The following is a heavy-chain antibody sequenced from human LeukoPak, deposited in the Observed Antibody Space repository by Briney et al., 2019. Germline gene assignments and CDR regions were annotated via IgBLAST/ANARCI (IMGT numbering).Heavy chain of an antibody. J-gene: IGHJ6*02. CDR3: VGHSSGWYNGYYYGMDV. D-gene: IGHD6-19*01. Sequence: SETLSLTYTVSGGSISSYYWSWIRQPAGKGLEWIGRIYTSGSTNYNPSLKSRVTMSVDTSKNQFSLKLSSVTAADTAVYYCVGHSSGWYNGYYYGMDVWGQGTTVTVSS. CDR1: GGSISSYY. CDR2: IYTSGST. V-gene: IGHV4-4*07.